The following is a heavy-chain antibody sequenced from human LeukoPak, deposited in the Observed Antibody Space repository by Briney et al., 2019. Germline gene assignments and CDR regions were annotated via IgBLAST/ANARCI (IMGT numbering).Heavy chain of an antibody. CDR3: ARGWELHFDY. J-gene: IGHJ4*02. V-gene: IGHV1-46*01. Sequence: EASVKVSCTASGYTFTSYYMHWVRQAPGQGLEWMGRINPRGGSASYAQKFQGRLTMTRDTSTSTAYMELSSLRSEDTAVYYCARGWELHFDYWGQGTPVTVSS. CDR1: GYTFTSYY. D-gene: IGHD1-7*01. CDR2: INPRGGSA.